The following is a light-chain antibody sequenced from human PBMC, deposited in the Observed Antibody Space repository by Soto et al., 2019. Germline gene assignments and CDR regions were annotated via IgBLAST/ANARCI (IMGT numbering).Light chain of an antibody. V-gene: IGLV2-23*01. CDR2: EDN. CDR3: CSYAGSSTSWV. J-gene: IGLJ3*02. Sequence: QSVLTQPASVSGSPGQSITISCTGTRSDVGSYTLVSWYQQHPGRAPKLLIYEDNKRPSGVSYRFSGSKSGNTASLTISGLQADDEADYYCCSYAGSSTSWVFGGGTK. CDR1: RSDVGSYTL.